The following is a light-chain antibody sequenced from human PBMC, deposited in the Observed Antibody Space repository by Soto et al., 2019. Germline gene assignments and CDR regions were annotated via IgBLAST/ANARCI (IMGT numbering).Light chain of an antibody. CDR1: TSNVGKYNV. CDR2: EGN. Sequence: QSALTQPASVSGSPGQTITISCTGTTSNVGKYNVVSWYQQHPGKAPELMIYEGNKRPSGLSARFSGSKSGNTASLTISRVQAEDEADYYCCSYAGSSYVFGTGTKLTVL. J-gene: IGLJ1*01. V-gene: IGLV2-23*01. CDR3: CSYAGSSYV.